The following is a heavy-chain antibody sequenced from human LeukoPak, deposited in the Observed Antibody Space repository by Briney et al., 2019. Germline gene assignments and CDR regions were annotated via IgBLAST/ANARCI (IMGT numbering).Heavy chain of an antibody. V-gene: IGHV4-39*07. Sequence: SETLSLTCTVSGGSISSSSYYWGWIRQPPGKGLEWIGSIYYSGSTYYNPSLKSRVTISVDTSKNQFSLKLSSVTAADTAVYYCARMTTVVTPNWYFDLWGRGTLVTVSS. CDR2: IYYSGST. CDR1: GGSISSSSYY. J-gene: IGHJ2*01. CDR3: ARMTTVVTPNWYFDL. D-gene: IGHD4-23*01.